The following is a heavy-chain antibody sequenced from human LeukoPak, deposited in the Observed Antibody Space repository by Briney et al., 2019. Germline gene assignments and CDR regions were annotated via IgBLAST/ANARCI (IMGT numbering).Heavy chain of an antibody. D-gene: IGHD3-22*01. CDR1: GGSISSYY. V-gene: IGHV4-4*07. J-gene: IGHJ4*02. CDR3: ARHGATSDYYLDY. Sequence: SETLSLTCTVSGGSISSYYWSWIRQPAGKGLEWIGCIYTTGSTNYNPSLKSRVTISVDTSKNQFSLKLSSVTAADTAVYYCARHGATSDYYLDYRGQGILVTVSS. CDR2: IYTTGST.